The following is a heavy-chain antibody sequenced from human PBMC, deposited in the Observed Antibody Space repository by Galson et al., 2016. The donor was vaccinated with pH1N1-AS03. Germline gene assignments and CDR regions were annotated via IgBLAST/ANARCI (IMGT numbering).Heavy chain of an antibody. CDR1: GYSFTSYA. CDR3: ARAHYNADYVPDF. D-gene: IGHD4-17*01. J-gene: IGHJ4*02. Sequence: SGYSFTSYAIQWVRQAPGQGLEWMGWINVGDGHTKYSQKFQGRVTITRDTSTSTAYMELRSLTSDDTAVYYCARAHYNADYVPDFWGQGTLVTVSS. V-gene: IGHV1-3*01. CDR2: INVGDGHT.